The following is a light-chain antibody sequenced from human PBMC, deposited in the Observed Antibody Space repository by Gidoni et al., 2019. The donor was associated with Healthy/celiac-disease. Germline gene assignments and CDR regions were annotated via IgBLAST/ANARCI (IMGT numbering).Light chain of an antibody. CDR2: AAS. CDR1: QSISSY. Sequence: DIQMTQSPSSLSASVGDRVTITCRASQSISSYLNWYQQKPGKAPKRLIYAASRLQSGVPSMFSGSGSGTDFTLTISSLQPEDFATYYCQQSYSTPRTFGQGTKVEIK. J-gene: IGKJ1*01. CDR3: QQSYSTPRT. V-gene: IGKV1-39*01.